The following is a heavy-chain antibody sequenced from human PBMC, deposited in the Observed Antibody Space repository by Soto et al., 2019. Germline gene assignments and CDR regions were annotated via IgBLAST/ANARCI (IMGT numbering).Heavy chain of an antibody. CDR2: ISYDGSNK. V-gene: IGHV3-30-3*01. CDR1: GFTFSSYA. J-gene: IGHJ4*02. CDR3: AREDSSGYYYEGPFDY. D-gene: IGHD3-22*01. Sequence: PGGSLRLSCAASGFTFSSYAMHWVRQAPGKGLEWVAVISYDGSNKYYADSVKGRFTISRDNSKNTLYLQMNSLRAEGTAVYYCAREDSSGYYYEGPFDYWGQGTLVTVSS.